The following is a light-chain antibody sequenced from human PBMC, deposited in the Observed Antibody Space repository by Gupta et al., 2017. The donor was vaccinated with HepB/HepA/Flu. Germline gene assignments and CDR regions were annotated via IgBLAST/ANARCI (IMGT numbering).Light chain of an antibody. Sequence: SSELTQDPAVSVALGQSIRITCQGDSLTKYYASWYQQKPGQAPALVMFGENSRPSGIPDRFSGSRSGTTASLTITGAQAEDEADYFCNSRDISGDHLVFGSGTRLNVL. CDR3: NSRDISGDHLV. J-gene: IGLJ1*01. V-gene: IGLV3-19*01. CDR2: GEN. CDR1: SLTKYY.